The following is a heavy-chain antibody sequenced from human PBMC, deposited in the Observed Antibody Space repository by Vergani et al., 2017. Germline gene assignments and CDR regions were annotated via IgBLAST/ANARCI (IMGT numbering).Heavy chain of an antibody. J-gene: IGHJ4*02. D-gene: IGHD1-26*01. CDR3: ARGGGEYSGSYYDDY. CDR1: GGSFSGYY. Sequence: QVQLQQWGAGLLKPSETLSLTCAVYGGSFSGYYWSWIRQPPGKGLEWIGEINHSGSTNYNPSLKSQVTISVDTSKNQFSLRLSSVTAADTAVYYCARGGGEYSGSYYDDYWGQGTLVTVSS. V-gene: IGHV4-34*01. CDR2: INHSGST.